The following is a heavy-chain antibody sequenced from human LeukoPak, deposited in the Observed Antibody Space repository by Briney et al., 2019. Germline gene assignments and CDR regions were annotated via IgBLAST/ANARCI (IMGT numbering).Heavy chain of an antibody. J-gene: IGHJ6*02. CDR1: GFTFSTYW. Sequence: GGSLRLSCAASGFTFSTYWMHWVRHAPGKGLVWVSRINSDGSSTSYADSVKGRFTIPRDNAKNTLYLQMNSLGAEDTAVYYCARSAELRYFFYYYGMDVWGQGTTVTVSS. D-gene: IGHD3-16*01. V-gene: IGHV3-74*01. CDR2: INSDGSST. CDR3: ARSAELRYFFYYYGMDV.